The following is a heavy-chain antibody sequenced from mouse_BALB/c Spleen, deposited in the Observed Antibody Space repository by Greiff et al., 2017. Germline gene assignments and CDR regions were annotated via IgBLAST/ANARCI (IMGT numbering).Heavy chain of an antibody. CDR3: TRDGNYGFAY. J-gene: IGHJ3*01. D-gene: IGHD2-1*01. V-gene: IGHV1-15*01. CDR2: IDPETGGT. CDR1: GYTFTDYE. Sequence: QVQLQQSGAELVRPGASVTLSCKASGYTFTDYEMHWVKQTPVHGLEWIGAIDPETGGTAYNQKFKGKATLTADKSSSTAYMELRSLTSEDSAVYYCTRDGNYGFAYWGQGTLVTVSA.